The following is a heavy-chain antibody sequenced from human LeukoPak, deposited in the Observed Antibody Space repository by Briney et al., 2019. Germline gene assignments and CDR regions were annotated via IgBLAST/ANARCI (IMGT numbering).Heavy chain of an antibody. CDR3: ARDWARCGAGCYSRADAFDI. Sequence: GGSLRLSCAASGFTFRNYAMTWVCQAPGKGLEWVSAIGSSGGDTFYANSVKGRFTISRDNSKNTLYLQMNSLEVEDTAIYYCARDWARCGAGCYSRADAFDIWGQGTMVTVSS. CDR2: IGSSGGDT. CDR1: GFTFRNYA. D-gene: IGHD2-21*02. J-gene: IGHJ3*02. V-gene: IGHV3-23*01.